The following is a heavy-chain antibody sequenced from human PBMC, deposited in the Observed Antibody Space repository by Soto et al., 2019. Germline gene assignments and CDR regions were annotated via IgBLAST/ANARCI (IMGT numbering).Heavy chain of an antibody. Sequence: SETLSLTCAVYGGSFSGDYWSWVRQPPGKGLGWIVEINHSGSTNYNPALKIRVTISVDTSKNQFSLKLSSVTAADTAVYYCALILTGTPHAFDIWGQCTMVT. V-gene: IGHV4-34*01. J-gene: IGHJ3*02. D-gene: IGHD3-9*01. CDR3: ALILTGTPHAFDI. CDR1: GGSFSGDY. CDR2: INHSGST.